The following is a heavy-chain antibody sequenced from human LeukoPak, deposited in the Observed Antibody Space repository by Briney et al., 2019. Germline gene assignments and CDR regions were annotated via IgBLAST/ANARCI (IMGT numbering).Heavy chain of an antibody. D-gene: IGHD3-22*01. CDR3: ARVPISGYYSDYFDY. Sequence: ASVKVSCKASGYTFIGYYMHWVRQAPGQGLEWMGWINPNSGGTNYAQKFQARVTMTRDTSISTAYMELSRLRSDDTAVYYCARVPISGYYSDYFDYWGQGTLVTVSS. J-gene: IGHJ4*02. CDR2: INPNSGGT. V-gene: IGHV1-2*02. CDR1: GYTFIGYY.